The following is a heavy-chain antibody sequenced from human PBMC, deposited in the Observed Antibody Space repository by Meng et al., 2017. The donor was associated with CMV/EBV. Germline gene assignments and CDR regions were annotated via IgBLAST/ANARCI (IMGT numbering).Heavy chain of an antibody. V-gene: IGHV3-21*01. J-gene: IGHJ1*01. CDR2: ISSSSSYI. CDR3: ARSSGPRYFQH. Sequence: GESLKISCAASGFTFSSYSMNWVRQAPGKGLEWVSSISSSSSYIYYADSVKGRFTISRDNAKNSLYLQMNSLRAEDTAVYYCARSSGPRYFQHWGQGTLVTVSS. CDR1: GFTFSSYS.